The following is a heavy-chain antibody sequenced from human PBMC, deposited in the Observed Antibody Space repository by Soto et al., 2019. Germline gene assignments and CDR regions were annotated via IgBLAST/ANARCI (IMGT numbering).Heavy chain of an antibody. D-gene: IGHD3-22*01. V-gene: IGHV5-10-1*01. CDR1: GYSFTGYW. CDR3: ARQTYYYDSGGNYQYYFDS. CDR2: IDPSDSYT. J-gene: IGHJ4*02. Sequence: GESLKISCKGSGYSFTGYWISWVRQMPGKGLEWMGRIDPSDSYTNYSPSFQGHVTISAAKSISTAYLQWSSLKASDTAMYYCARQTYYYDSGGNYQYYFDSWGQGTLVTVSS.